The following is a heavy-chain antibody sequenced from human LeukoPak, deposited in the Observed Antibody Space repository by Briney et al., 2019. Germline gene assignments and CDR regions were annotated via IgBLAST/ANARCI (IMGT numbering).Heavy chain of an antibody. D-gene: IGHD3-10*01. CDR1: GGSISSYY. J-gene: IGHJ2*01. CDR2: IYDSGST. V-gene: IGHV4-59*01. CDR3: ARVLWFGESHFYFDL. Sequence: SETLSLTCTVSGGSISSYYWSWIRQPPGKGLEWIGYIYDSGSTNYNPSLKSRVTISVDTSKNQFSLKLSSVTAADTAVYCCARVLWFGESHFYFDLWGRGTLVTVSS.